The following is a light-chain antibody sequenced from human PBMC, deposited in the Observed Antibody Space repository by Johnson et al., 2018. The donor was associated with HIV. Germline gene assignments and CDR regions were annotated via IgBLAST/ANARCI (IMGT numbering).Light chain of an antibody. CDR1: SSNIESDY. CDR3: GTWDSSLSAAGNV. CDR2: DNN. Sequence: QLVLTQPPSVSAAPGQKVDISCSGSSSNIESDYVSWYQQLPGTAPKLLIYDNNKRPSGIPDRFSGSKSGTSATLGITGLQTGDEADYYCGTWDSSLSAAGNVFGTGTKVTVL. J-gene: IGLJ1*01. V-gene: IGLV1-51*01.